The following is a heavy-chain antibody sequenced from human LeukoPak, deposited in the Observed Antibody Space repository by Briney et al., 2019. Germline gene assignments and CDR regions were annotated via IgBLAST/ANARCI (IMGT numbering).Heavy chain of an antibody. Sequence: GGSLRLSCAASGFTISSYGMHWVRQAPGKGLEWVAVIWYDGSNKYYADSVKGRFTISRDNSKNTLYLQMNSLRAEDTAVYYCARDRGIVGATIWYFDLWGRGTLVTVSS. J-gene: IGHJ2*01. CDR2: IWYDGSNK. D-gene: IGHD1-26*01. CDR1: GFTISSYG. CDR3: ARDRGIVGATIWYFDL. V-gene: IGHV3-33*01.